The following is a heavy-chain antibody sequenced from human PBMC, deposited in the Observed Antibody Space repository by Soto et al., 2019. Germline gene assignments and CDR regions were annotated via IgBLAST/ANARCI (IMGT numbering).Heavy chain of an antibody. CDR3: ARDSGSYLYVSD. V-gene: IGHV1-18*01. Sequence: QVQLVQSGAEVKKPGASVKVSCKASGYTFTSSGFSWVRQAPGQGLEWMAWISAYNGETHYAQKFQGRVTMTTDTTTSKAHIELRSLRSDDTAVYYCARDSGSYLYVSDWGQVSLVTLSS. CDR2: ISAYNGET. J-gene: IGHJ4*02. CDR1: GYTFTSSG. D-gene: IGHD1-26*01.